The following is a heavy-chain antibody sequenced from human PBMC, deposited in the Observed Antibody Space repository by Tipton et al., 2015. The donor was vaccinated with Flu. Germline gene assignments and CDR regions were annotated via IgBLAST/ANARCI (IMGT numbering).Heavy chain of an antibody. CDR1: GFTFSSYE. V-gene: IGHV3-48*03. CDR3: ATLTGDDY. D-gene: IGHD7-27*01. Sequence: SLRLSCAAFGFTFSSYEMNWVRQAPGKGLEWVSYISSSGNTISYADSVRGRFTISRDNTKKSLSLQLNSLRAGDTAIYYCATLTGDDYWGQGILVTVSS. CDR2: ISSSGNTI. J-gene: IGHJ4*02.